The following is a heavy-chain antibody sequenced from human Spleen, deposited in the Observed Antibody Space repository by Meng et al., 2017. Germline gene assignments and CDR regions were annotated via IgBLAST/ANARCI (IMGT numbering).Heavy chain of an antibody. CDR3: ARLIRDDHVLTGYMGMYFFDH. CDR2: IYYSGST. V-gene: IGHV4-39*07. D-gene: IGHD3-9*01. J-gene: IGHJ4*02. Sequence: SETLSLTCTISGGSISDTTYYWNWIRQPPGKGLEWIGSIYYSGSTYFNPSLKSRVTMSVDNSKNQFSLRLSSVTAADTALYYCARLIRDDHVLTGYMGMYFFDHWGQGTKVTVSS. CDR1: GGSISDTTYY.